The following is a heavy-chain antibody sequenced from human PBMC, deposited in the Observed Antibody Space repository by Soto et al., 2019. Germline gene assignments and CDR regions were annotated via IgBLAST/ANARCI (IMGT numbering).Heavy chain of an antibody. V-gene: IGHV3-23*01. D-gene: IGHD3-16*02. Sequence: GGSLRLSCAASGFTFSSYAMSWVRQAPGKGLEWVSAISGSGGSTYYADSVKGRFTISRDNSKNTLYLQMNSLRAEDTAVYYCAKDLVGYMITFGGVIETGPFDYWGQGTLVTVSS. CDR3: AKDLVGYMITFGGVIETGPFDY. CDR2: ISGSGGST. J-gene: IGHJ4*02. CDR1: GFTFSSYA.